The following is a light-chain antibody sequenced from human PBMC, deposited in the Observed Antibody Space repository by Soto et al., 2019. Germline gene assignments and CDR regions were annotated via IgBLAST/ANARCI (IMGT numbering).Light chain of an antibody. CDR2: EGS. Sequence: QSVLTQPASVSGSPGQSITISCTGTSSDVGSYNLVSWYQQHPGKAPKLMIYEGSKRPSGVSNRFSGSKSGNTAPRTISGLQAEDEADYYCCSYAGSSTSYVFGTGTKVTVL. CDR1: SSDVGSYNL. V-gene: IGLV2-23*01. CDR3: CSYAGSSTSYV. J-gene: IGLJ1*01.